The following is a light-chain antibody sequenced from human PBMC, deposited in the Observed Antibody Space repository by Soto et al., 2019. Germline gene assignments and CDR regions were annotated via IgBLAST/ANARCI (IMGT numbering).Light chain of an antibody. CDR2: GAS. J-gene: IGKJ1*01. V-gene: IGKV3-15*01. CDR1: QSVSNN. Sequence: EIVMTQSPATLSVSPGERATLSCRASQSVSNNLAWYQQKAGQAPRLLIYGASTRATDIPARFSGSGSGTEFTLTISSLQSEDFAVYYCQQYNNWPPWTFGQGTKVEIK. CDR3: QQYNNWPPWT.